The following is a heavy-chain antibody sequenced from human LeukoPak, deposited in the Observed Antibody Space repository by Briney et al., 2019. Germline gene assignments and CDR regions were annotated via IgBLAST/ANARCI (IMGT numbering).Heavy chain of an antibody. J-gene: IGHJ4*02. Sequence: GGSLRLSCAASGFTFSSFWMSWVRQAPGKGLEWVANIKQDGSEKHYVDSVMGRFAIARDNAKNSLYLQMNSLRVEDTAMYYCARGGRLLDYWGQGTLVIVSS. CDR2: IKQDGSEK. CDR3: ARGGRLLDY. D-gene: IGHD2-21*02. V-gene: IGHV3-7*05. CDR1: GFTFSSFW.